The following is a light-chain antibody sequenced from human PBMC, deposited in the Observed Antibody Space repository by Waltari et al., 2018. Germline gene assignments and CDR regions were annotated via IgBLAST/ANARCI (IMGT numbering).Light chain of an antibody. Sequence: QSALTQPASVSGSPGQSITISCTGTSSDIGGFDYVPWYQQPPGKVPRLVIHNVSQRPSGVSNRFSGSKSGNTASLTISGLQAEDEADYYCISYTSRTTYVFGTGTKVTVL. CDR3: ISYTSRTTYV. CDR1: SSDIGGFDY. CDR2: NVS. V-gene: IGLV2-14*01. J-gene: IGLJ1*01.